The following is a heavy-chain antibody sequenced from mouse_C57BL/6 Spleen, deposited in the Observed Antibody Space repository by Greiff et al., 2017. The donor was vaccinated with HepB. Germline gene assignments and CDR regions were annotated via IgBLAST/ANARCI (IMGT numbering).Heavy chain of an antibody. J-gene: IGHJ1*03. Sequence: QVQLQQPGPELVKPGASVKLSCKASGYTFTSYWMHWVKQRPGQGLEWIGNINPSNGGTNYNEKFKSKATLTVDKSSSTAYMQLSSLTSEDSAVYYCARGGYDYDWYFDGWGTGTTVTVSS. D-gene: IGHD2-4*01. CDR1: GYTFTSYW. CDR2: INPSNGGT. CDR3: ARGGYDYDWYFDG. V-gene: IGHV1-53*01.